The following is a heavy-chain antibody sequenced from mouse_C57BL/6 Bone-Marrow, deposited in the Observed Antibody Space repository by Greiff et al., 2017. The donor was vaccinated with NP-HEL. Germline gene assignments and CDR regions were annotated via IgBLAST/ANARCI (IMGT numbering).Heavy chain of an antibody. Sequence: QVQLQQPGAELVRPGTSVKLSCKASGYTFTSYWMHWVKQRPGQGLEWIGVIDPSDSYTNYNQKFKGKATLTVDTSSSTAYMQLSSLTSEDSAVYNCARCPYGNFDYWGQGTTLTVSS. V-gene: IGHV1-59*01. CDR2: IDPSDSYT. CDR3: ARCPYGNFDY. CDR1: GYTFTSYW. D-gene: IGHD2-1*01. J-gene: IGHJ2*01.